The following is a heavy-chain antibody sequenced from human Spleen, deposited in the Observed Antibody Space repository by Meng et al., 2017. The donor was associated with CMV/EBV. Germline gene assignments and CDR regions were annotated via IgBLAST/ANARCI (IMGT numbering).Heavy chain of an antibody. J-gene: IGHJ2*01. CDR3: ARVGVRGNWYFDL. CDR2: IIPILGIA. V-gene: IGHV1-69*04. Sequence: CKASAGTFSIYPISWVLQAPGQGLEWMGRIIPILGIANYAQKFQGRVTITADKSTSTAYMELSSLRSEDTAVYYCARVGVRGNWYFDLWGRGTLVTVSS. CDR1: AGTFSIYP. D-gene: IGHD3-10*01.